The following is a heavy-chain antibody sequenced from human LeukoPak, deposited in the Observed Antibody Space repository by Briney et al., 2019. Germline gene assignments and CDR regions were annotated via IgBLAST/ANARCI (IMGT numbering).Heavy chain of an antibody. CDR2: INPSGGST. V-gene: IGHV1-46*01. D-gene: IGHD1-26*01. J-gene: IGHJ5*02. Sequence: ASVKVSCKASGYTFTSYYMHWVRQAPGQGLEWMGIINPSGGSTSYAQKFQGRVTMTRDMSTSTVYMELSSLRSEDTAVYYCAREPSWELLRHGWFDPWGQGTLVTVSS. CDR1: GYTFTSYY. CDR3: AREPSWELLRHGWFDP.